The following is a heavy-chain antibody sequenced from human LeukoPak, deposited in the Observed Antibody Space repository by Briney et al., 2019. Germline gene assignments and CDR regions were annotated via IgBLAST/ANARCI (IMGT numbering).Heavy chain of an antibody. Sequence: GSLRLSCAAFGFTFSSYGMHWVRQTPGKGLEWVAFIRHDGTYQQYADSVKGRFTVSRDNSKDMVYLQMNSLRTEDTAVYYCAKNRDSSDYPRDFDYWGQGTLVTVSS. J-gene: IGHJ4*02. V-gene: IGHV3-30*02. CDR3: AKNRDSSDYPRDFDY. D-gene: IGHD3-22*01. CDR1: GFTFSSYG. CDR2: IRHDGTYQ.